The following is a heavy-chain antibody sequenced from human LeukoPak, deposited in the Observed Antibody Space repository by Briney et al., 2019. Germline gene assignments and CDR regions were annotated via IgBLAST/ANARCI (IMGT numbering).Heavy chain of an antibody. V-gene: IGHV4-4*07. CDR2: IYTSGST. D-gene: IGHD3-3*01. J-gene: IGHJ4*02. Sequence: SETLSLTCTVSGGSISSYYWSWIRQPAGKGLEWIGRIYTSGSTNHNPSLKSRVTMSVDTSKNQFSLKLSSVTAADTAVYYCARTYYDFWSGYLYYFDYWGQGTLVTVSS. CDR1: GGSISSYY. CDR3: ARTYYDFWSGYLYYFDY.